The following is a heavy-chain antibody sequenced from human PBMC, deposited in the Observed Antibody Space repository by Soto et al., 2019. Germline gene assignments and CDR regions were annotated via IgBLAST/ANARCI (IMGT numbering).Heavy chain of an antibody. CDR1: GFTFSSYW. V-gene: IGHV3-7*02. CDR3: ARATSGWYKDAFDI. D-gene: IGHD6-19*01. J-gene: IGHJ3*02. CDR2: IKQDGSEK. Sequence: GGSLRLSCAASGFTFSSYWMSWVRQAPGKGLEWVANIKQDGSEKYYVDSVKGRFTISRDNSKNTLYLQMNSLRAEDTAVYYCARATSGWYKDAFDIWGQGTMVT.